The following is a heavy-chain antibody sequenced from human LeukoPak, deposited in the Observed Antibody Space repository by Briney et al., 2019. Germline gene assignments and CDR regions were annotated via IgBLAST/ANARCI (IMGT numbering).Heavy chain of an antibody. J-gene: IGHJ3*02. D-gene: IGHD6-13*01. CDR3: ARDHIGGIAAAGHAFDI. CDR2: ISAYNGNT. V-gene: IGHV1-18*01. CDR1: GYTFTSYG. Sequence: ASVKVSCKASGYTFTSYGISWVRQAPGQGLEWMGWISAYNGNTNYAQKLQGRVTMTTDTSTSTAYMELRSLRSDDTAVYYCARDHIGGIAAAGHAFDIWGQGTMVTVSS.